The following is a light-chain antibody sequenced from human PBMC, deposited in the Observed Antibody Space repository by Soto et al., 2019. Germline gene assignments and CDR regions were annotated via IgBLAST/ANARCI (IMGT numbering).Light chain of an antibody. CDR3: SSYTASSTFV. J-gene: IGLJ1*01. Sequence: QSALAQPASVSGSPGQSITISCTGTSSDIGRYDLVAWYQQHPGEAPKLVIYEVTKRPSGISDRFSASKSGNTASLTISGLQAEDEADYYCSSYTASSTFVFGTGTKLTVL. V-gene: IGLV2-23*02. CDR2: EVT. CDR1: SSDIGRYDL.